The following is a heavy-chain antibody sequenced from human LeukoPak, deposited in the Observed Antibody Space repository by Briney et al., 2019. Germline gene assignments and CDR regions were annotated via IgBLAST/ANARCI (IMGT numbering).Heavy chain of an antibody. V-gene: IGHV4-38-2*01. CDR3: ASYEGCSSTSCYRVDYYYYYMDV. CDR1: GYSISSGYY. CDR2: IYHSGST. Sequence: SETLSLTCAVSGYSISSGYYWGWIRQPPGKGLEWIGSIYHSGSTYYNPSLKSRVTISVDTSKNQFSLKLSSVTAADPAVYYCASYEGCSSTSCYRVDYYYYYMDVWGKGTTVTVSS. J-gene: IGHJ6*03. D-gene: IGHD2-2*02.